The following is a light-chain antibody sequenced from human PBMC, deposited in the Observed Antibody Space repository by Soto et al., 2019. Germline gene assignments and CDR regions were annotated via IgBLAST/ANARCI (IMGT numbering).Light chain of an antibody. CDR3: QQSYSPLIT. CDR2: AAS. J-gene: IGKJ5*01. Sequence: DIQMTQSPSSLSASVGDRVIITCRTSQSISTYLNWYQQKPGKAPKLLIYAASSLQTGVPSRFSGSGSGTDFTLTISSLQPEDFATYYCQQSYSPLITCGLGTRLEIK. CDR1: QSISTY. V-gene: IGKV1-39*01.